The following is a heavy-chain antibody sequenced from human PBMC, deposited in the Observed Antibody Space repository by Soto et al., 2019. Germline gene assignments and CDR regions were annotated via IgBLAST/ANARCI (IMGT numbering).Heavy chain of an antibody. D-gene: IGHD3-3*01. V-gene: IGHV4-31*03. Sequence: QVHLQESSPGLVKPSQTLSLTCTVSGGSLTSNGYYWSWIRQRPEKGLEWLGYIYYSGTTHFNPSLKSRLSISMDTSNNQFSLNLTSVTAADTAVYFCARDLLYRAVFEIWGQGTLVTVSA. J-gene: IGHJ3*02. CDR2: IYYSGTT. CDR3: ARDLLYRAVFEI. CDR1: GGSLTSNGYY.